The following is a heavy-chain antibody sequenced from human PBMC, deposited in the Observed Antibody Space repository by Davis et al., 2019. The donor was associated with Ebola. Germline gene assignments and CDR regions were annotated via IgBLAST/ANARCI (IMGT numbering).Heavy chain of an antibody. CDR3: AREAGRLCYDCAMDV. J-gene: IGHJ6*02. CDR1: GFTFSSYA. V-gene: IGHV3-30-3*01. CDR2: ISYDGSNK. Sequence: PGGSLRLSCAASGFTFSSYAMHWVRQAPGKGLEWVAVISYDGSNKYYADSVKGRFTISRDNSKNTLYLQMNSLRAEDTAVYYWAREAGRLCYDCAMDVWGQGTTVTVSS. D-gene: IGHD1-1*01.